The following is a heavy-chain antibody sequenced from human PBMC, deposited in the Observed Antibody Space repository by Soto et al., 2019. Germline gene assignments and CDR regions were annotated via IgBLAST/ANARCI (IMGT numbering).Heavy chain of an antibody. V-gene: IGHV1-18*01. CDR1: GYTFTSYG. D-gene: IGHD2-21*02. CDR3: ARDKGCGGDCYTDY. J-gene: IGHJ4*02. Sequence: ASVKVSCTASGYTFTSYGISWVRQAPGQGLEWMGWISAYNGNTNYAQKLQGRVTMTTDTSTSTAYMELRSLRSDDTAVYYCARDKGCGGDCYTDYWGQGTLVTVSS. CDR2: ISAYNGNT.